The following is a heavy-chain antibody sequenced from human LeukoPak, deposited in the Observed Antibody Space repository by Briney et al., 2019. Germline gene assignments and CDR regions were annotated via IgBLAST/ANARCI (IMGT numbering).Heavy chain of an antibody. CDR1: GGFISSRGYS. J-gene: IGHJ4*02. Sequence: SQTLSLTCAVSGGFISSRGYSWSWIRQPPGKGLEWSGYIYDSGSTYYNPSLKSRGTISVDRSKNQFSPKLSSVTAADTAVYCCASAGSDSSGYRSTFDYWGQGTLVTVSS. CDR2: IYDSGST. V-gene: IGHV4-30-2*01. CDR3: ASAGSDSSGYRSTFDY. D-gene: IGHD3-22*01.